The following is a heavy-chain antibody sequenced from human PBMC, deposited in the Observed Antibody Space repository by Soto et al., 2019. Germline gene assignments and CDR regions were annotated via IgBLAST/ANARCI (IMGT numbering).Heavy chain of an antibody. CDR1: GGSISSSSYY. D-gene: IGHD1-26*01. J-gene: IGHJ4*02. CDR2: IYYSGST. CDR3: ARSHGPSGSYRFDY. Sequence: PSETLSLTCTVSGGSISSSSYYWGWIRQPPGKGLEWIGSIYYSGSTYYNPSLRSRVTISVDTSKNQFSLKLSSVTAADTAAYYCARSHGPSGSYRFDYWGQGTLVTVSS. V-gene: IGHV4-39*01.